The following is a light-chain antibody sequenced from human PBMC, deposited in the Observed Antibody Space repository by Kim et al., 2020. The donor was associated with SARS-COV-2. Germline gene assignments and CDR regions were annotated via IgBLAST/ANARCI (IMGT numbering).Light chain of an antibody. V-gene: IGKV3-20*01. CDR3: QHYGGSPRP. Sequence: EVVLTQSPGTLSLSPGDGASLTCMASESVDRRHLAWYQQKPGQAPRLLMYDTSRRAPGISDRFSGSGSGTEFSLTISRLEPDDFAVYYCQHYGGSPRPFGQGNMVVIK. J-gene: IGKJ1*01. CDR1: ESVDRRH. CDR2: DTS.